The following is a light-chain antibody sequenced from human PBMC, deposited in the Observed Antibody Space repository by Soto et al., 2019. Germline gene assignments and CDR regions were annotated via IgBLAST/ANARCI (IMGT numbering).Light chain of an antibody. J-gene: IGLJ1*01. CDR3: CSYAGFRPYV. CDR1: SSDVGSYNL. Sequence: QSVLTQPASVSGSPGQSITISCTGTSSDVGSYNLVSWYQHHPGKAPKLLIFEASKRPSGISNRFSGSKSDNTASLAISGLQAEDEADYCCCSYAGFRPYVFGTGTKLTVL. CDR2: EAS. V-gene: IGLV2-23*01.